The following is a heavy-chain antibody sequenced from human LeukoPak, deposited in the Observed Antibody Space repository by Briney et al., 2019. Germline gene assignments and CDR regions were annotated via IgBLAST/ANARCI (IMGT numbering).Heavy chain of an antibody. CDR3: ARAAFGVVITYWYFDL. J-gene: IGHJ2*01. CDR1: GFTFSSYS. V-gene: IGHV3-21*01. D-gene: IGHD3-3*01. CDR2: ISSSSGYI. Sequence: GGSLRLSCAASGFTFSSYSMNWVRQAPGKGLEWVSSISSSSGYIYYADSVKGRFTISRDNAKNSLYLQMNSLRAEDTAVYYCARAAFGVVITYWYFDLWGRGTLVTVSS.